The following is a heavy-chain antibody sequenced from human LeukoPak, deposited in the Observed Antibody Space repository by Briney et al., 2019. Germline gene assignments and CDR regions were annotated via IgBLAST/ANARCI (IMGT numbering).Heavy chain of an antibody. CDR2: ISGGGTYM. Sequence: GGSLRLSCAASGFTFGSYSMTWVRQAPGKGLEWVSSISGGGTYMYYADSLKGRFTISRDNAKNSLYLQMSSLRAEDTAVYYCARILWVRGVSNHAMDVWGQGTTVTVSS. CDR3: ARILWVRGVSNHAMDV. V-gene: IGHV3-21*01. D-gene: IGHD3-10*01. J-gene: IGHJ6*02. CDR1: GFTFGSYS.